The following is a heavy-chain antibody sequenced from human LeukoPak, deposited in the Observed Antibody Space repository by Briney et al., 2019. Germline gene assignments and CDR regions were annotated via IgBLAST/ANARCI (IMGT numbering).Heavy chain of an antibody. CDR1: GGVFTTYA. CDR2: MNPNSGNT. J-gene: IGHJ3*02. V-gene: IGHV1-8*01. CDR3: AVGGFTIFEWLLSKNKDAFDI. Sequence: ASVKVSCKASGGVFTTYAISWVRQAPGQGLGWLGWMNPNSGNTGYAQQFQGRVTITRNTSISTAYMELSSLRSEDTAVYYCAVGGFTIFEWLLSKNKDAFDIWGQGTMVTVSS. D-gene: IGHD3-3*01.